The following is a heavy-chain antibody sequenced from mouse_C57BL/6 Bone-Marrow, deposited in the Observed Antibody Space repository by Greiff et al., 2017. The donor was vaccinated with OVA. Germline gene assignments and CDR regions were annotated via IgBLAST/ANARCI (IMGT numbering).Heavy chain of an antibody. D-gene: IGHD1-1*01. V-gene: IGHV1-66*01. Sequence: VQLQQSGPELVKPGASVKISCKASGYSFTSYYIHWVKQRPGQGLEWIGWIYPGSGNTKYNEKFKGKATLTADTSSSTAYMQLSSLTSEDSAVYYCARSAPYYGSSYRYWYFDVWGTGTTVTVSS. CDR1: GYSFTSYY. CDR2: IYPGSGNT. J-gene: IGHJ1*03. CDR3: ARSAPYYGSSYRYWYFDV.